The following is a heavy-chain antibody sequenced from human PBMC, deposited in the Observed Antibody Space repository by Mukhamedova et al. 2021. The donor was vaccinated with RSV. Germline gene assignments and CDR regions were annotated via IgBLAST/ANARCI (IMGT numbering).Heavy chain of an antibody. J-gene: IGHJ4*02. V-gene: IGHV3-53*01. CDR2: TYSGGRT. CDR3: AKSGSLDY. D-gene: IGHD1-26*01. Sequence: GKGLEWVSVTYSGGRTDYADSVKGRFTISRDKSKNTLYLQMNSLRVEDTAVYYCAKSGSLDYWGQGTLVTVSS.